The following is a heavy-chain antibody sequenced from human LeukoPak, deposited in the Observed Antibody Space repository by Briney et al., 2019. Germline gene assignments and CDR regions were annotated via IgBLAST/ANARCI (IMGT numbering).Heavy chain of an antibody. Sequence: ASVKVSCKASGYTITSYGISWVRQAPGQGLEWMGWISAYNANTNYAQKLQGRVTMTTDTSTSTAYMELRSLRSDDTAVYYCARVGPYCSSTSCYRLFDYWGQGTLVTVSS. CDR2: ISAYNANT. CDR3: ARVGPYCSSTSCYRLFDY. V-gene: IGHV1-18*04. J-gene: IGHJ4*02. CDR1: GYTITSYG. D-gene: IGHD2-2*01.